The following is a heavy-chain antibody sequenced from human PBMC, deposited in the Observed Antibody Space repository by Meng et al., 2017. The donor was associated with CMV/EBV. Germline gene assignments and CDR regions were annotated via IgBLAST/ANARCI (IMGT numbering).Heavy chain of an antibody. CDR3: ARITLYSSSWPSFDP. J-gene: IGHJ5*02. D-gene: IGHD6-13*01. Sequence: SGPTLVKPTQTLTLTCTFSGFSLSTSGMCVSWVRQPPGKALEWLALIDWDDDKYYSTSLKTRLTISKDTSKNQVVLTMTNMDPVDTDTYYCARITLYSSSWPSFDPWGQGTLVTVSS. V-gene: IGHV2-70*20. CDR2: IDWDDDK. CDR1: GFSLSTSGMC.